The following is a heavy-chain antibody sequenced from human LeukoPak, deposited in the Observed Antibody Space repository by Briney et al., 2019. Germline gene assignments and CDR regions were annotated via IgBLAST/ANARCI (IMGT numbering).Heavy chain of an antibody. V-gene: IGHV4-30-4*01. Sequence: SQTLSLTCTVSGGSISSGDYYWSWIRQPPGKGLEWIGYIYYSGSTYYNPSLKSRVTISVDTSKNQFSLKLSSVTAADTAVYYCARVARHYGDYPSIWVFDYWGQGTLVTVSS. CDR3: ARVARHYGDYPSIWVFDY. CDR1: GGSISSGDYY. J-gene: IGHJ4*02. D-gene: IGHD4-17*01. CDR2: IYYSGST.